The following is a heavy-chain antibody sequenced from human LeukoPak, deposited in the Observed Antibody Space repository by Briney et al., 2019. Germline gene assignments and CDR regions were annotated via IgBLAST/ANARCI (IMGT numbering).Heavy chain of an antibody. D-gene: IGHD3-10*01. V-gene: IGHV4-34*01. Sequence: SETLSLTCAVYGGSFSGFYWTWIRQPPGKGLEWIGEINHSGSTNYNPSLKSRVTMSVDTSMNQFSLRLNSVTAADTAVYYCARAYGSGSYHSNWFESWGQGTLVIVSS. CDR3: ARAYGSGSYHSNWFES. CDR1: GGSFSGFY. CDR2: INHSGST. J-gene: IGHJ5*01.